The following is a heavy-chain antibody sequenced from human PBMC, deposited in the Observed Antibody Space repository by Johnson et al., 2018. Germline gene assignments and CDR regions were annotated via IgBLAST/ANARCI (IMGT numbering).Heavy chain of an antibody. D-gene: IGHD3-10*01. CDR3: ASPHLGPSYDAFHI. J-gene: IGHJ3*02. Sequence: VQLVESGGGLVQPGGSLRLSCAASGFTVSSNYMSWVRQPPGKGLEWVSVIYGSGGTHYADSVKGRFNIPRDNSKNTLFLQMKRLRTEDTAVYYCASPHLGPSYDAFHIWGQGTMVTVSS. V-gene: IGHV3-66*02. CDR2: IYGSGGT. CDR1: GFTVSSNY.